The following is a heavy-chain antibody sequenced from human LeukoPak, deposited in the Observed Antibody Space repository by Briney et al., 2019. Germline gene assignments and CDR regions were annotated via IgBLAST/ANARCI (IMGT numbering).Heavy chain of an antibody. V-gene: IGHV4-39*01. J-gene: IGHJ5*02. CDR2: VYYSGST. CDR1: SGSIGSSSNY. CDR3: ARASFNVVFGNWFDP. D-gene: IGHD2-8*01. Sequence: SETLSLTCTVSSGSIGSSSNYWGWIRQAPGKGLEWIGNVYYSGSTFYNPSLKSRVTISVDTAKNQFSLKLRSVTAADTAIYYCARASFNVVFGNWFDPWGQGTLVTVSS.